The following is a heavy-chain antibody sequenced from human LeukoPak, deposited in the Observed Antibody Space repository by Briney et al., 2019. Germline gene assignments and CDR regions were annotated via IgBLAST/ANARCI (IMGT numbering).Heavy chain of an antibody. J-gene: IGHJ4*02. V-gene: IGHV4-59*01. CDR1: GASINSYY. CDR2: IHYSERT. D-gene: IGHD1-1*01. Sequence: SETLSLTCTVSGASINSYYWSWVRQPPGKGLEWIGYIHYSERTRYSLSLQSRVTISLEPSSKQSSLKLTSMTAADTAVYYCARGSMADWNLFEYWGQGTLVTVSS. CDR3: ARGSMADWNLFEY.